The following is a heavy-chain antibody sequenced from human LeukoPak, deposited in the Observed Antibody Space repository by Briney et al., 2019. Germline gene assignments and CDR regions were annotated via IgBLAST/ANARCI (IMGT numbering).Heavy chain of an antibody. CDR2: IRYDGSNK. J-gene: IGHJ6*03. D-gene: IGHD6-13*01. Sequence: GGSLRLSCAASGFTFSSYGMHWVRQAPGKGLEWVAFIRYDGSNKYYADSVKGRFTISRDNSKNTLYLQMNSLRAEDTAVYYCAKGRGSRRLYYYYMDVWGKGTTVTISS. V-gene: IGHV3-30*02. CDR3: AKGRGSRRLYYYYMDV. CDR1: GFTFSSYG.